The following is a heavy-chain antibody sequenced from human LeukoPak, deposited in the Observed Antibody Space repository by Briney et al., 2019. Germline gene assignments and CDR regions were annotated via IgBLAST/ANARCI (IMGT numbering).Heavy chain of an antibody. CDR3: ARVHYYDSSGTTGFDY. V-gene: IGHV4-30-4*01. CDR1: GGSISSGDYY. D-gene: IGHD3-22*01. CDR2: IYYSGST. J-gene: IGHJ4*02. Sequence: PSETLSLTCTVSGGSISSGDYYWSWIRQPPGKGLEWIGYIYYSGSTYYNPSLKSRVTISVDTSENQFSLKLSSVTAADTAVYYCARVHYYDSSGTTGFDYWGQGTLVTVSS.